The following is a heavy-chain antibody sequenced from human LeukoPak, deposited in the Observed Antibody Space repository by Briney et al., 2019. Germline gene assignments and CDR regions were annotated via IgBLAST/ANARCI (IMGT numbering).Heavy chain of an antibody. Sequence: GGSLRLSCAASGFTFSSYAMSWVRQATGKGLEWVSAISGSGGSTYYADSVKGRFTISRDNSKNTLYLQMNSLRAEDTAVYYCAKLAGRVQWLENELFDYWGQGTLVTVSS. CDR1: GFTFSSYA. CDR2: ISGSGGST. V-gene: IGHV3-23*01. J-gene: IGHJ4*02. CDR3: AKLAGRVQWLENELFDY. D-gene: IGHD6-19*01.